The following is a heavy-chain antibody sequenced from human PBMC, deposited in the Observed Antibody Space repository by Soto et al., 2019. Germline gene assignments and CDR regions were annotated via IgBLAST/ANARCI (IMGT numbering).Heavy chain of an antibody. J-gene: IGHJ4*02. D-gene: IGHD5-12*01. V-gene: IGHV3-23*01. CDR3: AKRSGYQEAAYLDY. CDR2: ISDDGDST. CDR1: RFTFSSYG. Sequence: EVQLLESGGDLVQPGGSLRLSCAVSRFTFSSYGMNWVRQAPGKGLEWVSSISDDGDSTYYADSVKGRFTISRDNSKNTLYLQMNSLRAEETAVYYCAKRSGYQEAAYLDYWGQGTLVTVSS.